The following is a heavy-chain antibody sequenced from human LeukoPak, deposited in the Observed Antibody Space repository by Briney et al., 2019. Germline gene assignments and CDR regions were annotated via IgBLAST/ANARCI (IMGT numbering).Heavy chain of an antibody. Sequence: SEILSLTCAVYGGSFSGYYWSWIRQPPGKGLEWIGEINHSGSTNYNPSLKSRVTISVDTSKNQFSLKLSSVTAADTAVYYCARDRYYYDSSGYGLFDYWGQGTLVTVSS. CDR2: INHSGST. D-gene: IGHD3-22*01. CDR1: GGSFSGYY. V-gene: IGHV4-34*01. J-gene: IGHJ4*02. CDR3: ARDRYYYDSSGYGLFDY.